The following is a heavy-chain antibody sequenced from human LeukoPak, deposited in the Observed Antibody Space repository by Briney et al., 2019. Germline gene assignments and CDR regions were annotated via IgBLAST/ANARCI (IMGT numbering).Heavy chain of an antibody. CDR2: LSGSGRTT. J-gene: IGHJ4*02. V-gene: IGHV3-23*01. Sequence: GGSLRLSCAASGFTFSSYAMNWVRQAPGKGLEWVSSLSGSGRTTYYADSVKGRFTISRDNSKNTVFLQMDSLSAEDTALYYCAKDRSSVWWHDFDSWDQGTLVTVSS. D-gene: IGHD6-19*01. CDR1: GFTFSSYA. CDR3: AKDRSSVWWHDFDS.